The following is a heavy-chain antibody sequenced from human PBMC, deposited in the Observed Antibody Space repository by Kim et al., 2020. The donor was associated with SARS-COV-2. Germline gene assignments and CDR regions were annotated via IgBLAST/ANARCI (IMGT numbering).Heavy chain of an antibody. V-gene: IGHV1-69*13. CDR2: IIPIFGTA. CDR1: GGTFSSYA. J-gene: IGHJ6*02. D-gene: IGHD2-2*01. CDR3: ARPHCSSTSCYPSYYYGMDV. Sequence: SVKVSCKASGGTFSSYAISWVRQAPGQGLEWMGGIIPIFGTANYAQKFQGRVTITADESTSTAYMELSSLRSEDTAVYYCARPHCSSTSCYPSYYYGMDVWGQGTTVTVSS.